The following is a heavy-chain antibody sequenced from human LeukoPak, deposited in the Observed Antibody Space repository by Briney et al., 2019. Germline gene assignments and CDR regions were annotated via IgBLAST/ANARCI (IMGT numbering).Heavy chain of an antibody. CDR3: ARELAA. CDR2: ISSNGGST. D-gene: IGHD6-13*01. V-gene: IGHV3-64*01. Sequence: GGSLRLSCAASGFTFSSYAMHWVRQAPGKGLEYVSAISSNGGSTYYANSVQGRFTISRDSSKNTLYLQMGSLRGDDTAIYYCARELAAWGQGTLVTVSS. CDR1: GFTFSSYA. J-gene: IGHJ4*02.